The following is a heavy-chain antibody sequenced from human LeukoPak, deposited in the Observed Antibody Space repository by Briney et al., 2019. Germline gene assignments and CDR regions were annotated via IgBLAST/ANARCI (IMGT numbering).Heavy chain of an antibody. CDR1: GFTFSSYG. D-gene: IGHD6-19*01. CDR2: ISYDGSNK. CDR3: AKLAAPYSSGWYDDY. J-gene: IGHJ4*02. V-gene: IGHV3-30*18. Sequence: GGSLRLSCAASGFTFSSYGMHWVRQAPGKGLEWVAVISYDGSNKYYADSVKGRSTISRDNSKNTLYLQMNSLRAEDTAVYYCAKLAAPYSSGWYDDYWGQGTLVTVSS.